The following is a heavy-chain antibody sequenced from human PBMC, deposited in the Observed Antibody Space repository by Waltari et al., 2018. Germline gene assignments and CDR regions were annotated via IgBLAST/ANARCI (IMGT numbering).Heavy chain of an antibody. Sequence: EVQLVESGGDLVQPGGYLRLSCAACGFPLSNYWIHWVGKAPGKGLVWVSCINGDGSRMTYADSVKGRFTHSRDNAKSTVYLQMSSLRAEDTALYYCVRVDNNGLEPFDYWGQGTLVTVSS. CDR1: GFPLSNYW. CDR2: INGDGSRM. D-gene: IGHD1-1*01. CDR3: VRVDNNGLEPFDY. J-gene: IGHJ4*02. V-gene: IGHV3-74*01.